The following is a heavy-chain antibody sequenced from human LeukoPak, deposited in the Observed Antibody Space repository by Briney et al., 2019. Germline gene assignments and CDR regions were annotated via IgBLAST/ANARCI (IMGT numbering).Heavy chain of an antibody. CDR1: RFTFSSYG. D-gene: IGHD6-19*01. V-gene: IGHV3-30*03. Sequence: GRSLRLSCAASRFTFSSYGMHWVRQAPGKGLEWVAVISYDGSKKYYADSVKGRFTISRDSSKNMLYLQMNSLRVEDTAVYYCATDRSGWYDYWGQGTLVTVSS. J-gene: IGHJ4*02. CDR3: ATDRSGWYDY. CDR2: ISYDGSKK.